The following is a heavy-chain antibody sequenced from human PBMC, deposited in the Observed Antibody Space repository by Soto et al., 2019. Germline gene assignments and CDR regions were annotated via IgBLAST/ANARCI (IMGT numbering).Heavy chain of an antibody. CDR2: ISYDGSNK. CDR3: AKQGPYKSLDY. V-gene: IGHV3-30*18. CDR1: GFTFSSYG. D-gene: IGHD1-1*01. J-gene: IGHJ4*02. Sequence: GGSLRLSCAASGFTFSSYGMHWVRQAPGKGLEWVAVISYDGSNKYYADSVKGRFTISRDNSKNTLYLQMNSLRAEDTAVYYCAKQGPYKSLDYWGQGTLVTVSS.